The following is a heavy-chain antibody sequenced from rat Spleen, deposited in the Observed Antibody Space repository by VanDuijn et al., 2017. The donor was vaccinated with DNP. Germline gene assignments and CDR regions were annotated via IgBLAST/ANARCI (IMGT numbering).Heavy chain of an antibody. CDR3: ARIGPYYYSRDY. D-gene: IGHD1-1*01. CDR1: GLSLTSNS. J-gene: IGHJ2*01. V-gene: IGHV2-47*01. CDR2: IWSNGGT. Sequence: QVQLKESGPGLVQPSQTLSLTCTVSGLSLTSNSVSWIRQPPGKGPEWMGIIWSNGGTDYSSAIKSRLSISRDTSKIQVFLKMNSLQTEDTAMYFCARIGPYYYSRDYWGQGVMVTVSS.